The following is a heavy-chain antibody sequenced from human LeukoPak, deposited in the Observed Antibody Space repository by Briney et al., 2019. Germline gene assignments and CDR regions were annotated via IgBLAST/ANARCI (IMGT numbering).Heavy chain of an antibody. J-gene: IGHJ4*02. V-gene: IGHV3-23*01. CDR2: ISDSAGST. Sequence: PGGSLRLSCAVSGITHSNYGMSWVRQAPGKGLEWVAGISDSAGSTNYADSVKGRFTISRDNRKNTLYLQMNSLAADDTAVYFCAVGRDIRVAGPGGYFDYWGQGTLVAVSS. CDR3: AVGRDIRVAGPGGYFDY. CDR1: GITHSNYG. D-gene: IGHD6-19*01.